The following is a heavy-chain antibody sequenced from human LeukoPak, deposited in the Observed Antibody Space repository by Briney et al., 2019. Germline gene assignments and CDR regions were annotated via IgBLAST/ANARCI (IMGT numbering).Heavy chain of an antibody. Sequence: GGSLRLSCAASGFTFSSYAMSWVRQAPGKGLEWVSAISGSGSSTYYADSVKGRFTISRDNSKNTLYLQMNSLRAEDTAVYYCAASITMIVVVASAPFQHWGQGTLVTVSS. CDR2: ISGSGSST. V-gene: IGHV3-23*01. CDR3: AASITMIVVVASAPFQH. CDR1: GFTFSSYA. J-gene: IGHJ1*01. D-gene: IGHD3-22*01.